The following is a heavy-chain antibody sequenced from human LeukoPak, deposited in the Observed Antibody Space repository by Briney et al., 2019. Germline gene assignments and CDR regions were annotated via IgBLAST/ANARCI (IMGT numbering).Heavy chain of an antibody. Sequence: ASVKVSCKASGYTFTSYGISWVRQAPGQGLEWMGWISLHNGNTNYAQKVQGRVTMTTDTSTSTVYMELGSLRSDDTAVYYCARDYRLDCGGDCYVRMGYWGQGTLVTV. CDR1: GYTFTSYG. J-gene: IGHJ4*02. CDR2: ISLHNGNT. V-gene: IGHV1-18*04. D-gene: IGHD2-21*02. CDR3: ARDYRLDCGGDCYVRMGY.